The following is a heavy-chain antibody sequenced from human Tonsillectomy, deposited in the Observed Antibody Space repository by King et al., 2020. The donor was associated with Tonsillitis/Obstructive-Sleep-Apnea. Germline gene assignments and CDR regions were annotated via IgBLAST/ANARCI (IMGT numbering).Heavy chain of an antibody. D-gene: IGHD3-22*01. CDR3: ASTYDSSGYYYNAFDI. CDR2: INPNSGGT. CDR1: GYTFTGYY. Sequence: VQLVESGAEVKKPGASVMVSCTASGYTFTGYYMHWVRQAPGQGLEWMGWINPNSGGTNYAQKFQGRVTMTRDTSISTAYMELSRLRSDDTAVYYCASTYDSSGYYYNAFDIWGQGTMVTVSS. J-gene: IGHJ3*02. V-gene: IGHV1-2*02.